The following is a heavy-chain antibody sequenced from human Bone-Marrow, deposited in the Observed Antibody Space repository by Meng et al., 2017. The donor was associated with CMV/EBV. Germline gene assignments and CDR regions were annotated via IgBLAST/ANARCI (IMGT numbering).Heavy chain of an antibody. V-gene: IGHV1-18*01. J-gene: IGHJ2*01. D-gene: IGHD3-3*01. Sequence: ASVKVSCKASGYTFTSYGISWVRQAPGQGLEWMGWISAYNGNTNYAQKLQGRVTMTRDTSISTAYMELSRLRSDDTAVYYCARDSDYDFWSGGWYFDLWGRGTLVTVSS. CDR2: ISAYNGNT. CDR1: GYTFTSYG. CDR3: ARDSDYDFWSGGWYFDL.